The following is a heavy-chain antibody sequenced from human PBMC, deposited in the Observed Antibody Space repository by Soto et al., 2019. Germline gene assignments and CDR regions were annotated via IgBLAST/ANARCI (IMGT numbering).Heavy chain of an antibody. CDR3: ARWYCSSWYPNPYFDY. Sequence: QVQLVPSGAEVKQPGASVMVSCKASGYTFTSYGISWVRQAPGQGLAWMGWISAYNGNTNYAQKLQGRVTMTTDTSTSTAYRELRSLRSDDTAVYYCARWYCSSWYPNPYFDYWGQGTLVAVSS. D-gene: IGHD6-13*01. V-gene: IGHV1-18*01. CDR1: GYTFTSYG. CDR2: ISAYNGNT. J-gene: IGHJ4*02.